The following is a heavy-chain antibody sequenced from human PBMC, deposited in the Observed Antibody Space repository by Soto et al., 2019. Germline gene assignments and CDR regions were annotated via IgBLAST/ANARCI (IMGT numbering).Heavy chain of an antibody. CDR2: IIPILGIA. V-gene: IGHV1-69*02. J-gene: IGHJ5*02. D-gene: IGHD2-15*01. Sequence: QVQLVQSGAEVKKPGSSVKVSCKASGGTFSSYTISWVRQAPGQGLEWMGRIIPILGIANYAQKFQGRVTITPDKSTSTAYMELSSLRSEDTAVYYCARDILKYNWFDPWGQGTLVTVSS. CDR1: GGTFSSYT. CDR3: ARDILKYNWFDP.